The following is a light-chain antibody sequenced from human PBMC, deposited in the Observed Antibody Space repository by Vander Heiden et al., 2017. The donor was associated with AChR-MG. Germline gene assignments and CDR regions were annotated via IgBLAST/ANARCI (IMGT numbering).Light chain of an antibody. J-gene: IGKJ1*01. Sequence: EIVLSQSPRTPSLSPGERATLSCRASQSVSSSYLAWYQQKPGQAPRLLIYGASSRATGIPDRFSGSGSGTDFTLTISRLEPEDFAVYYCQQDGSSWTFGQGTKVEIK. CDR3: QQDGSSWT. CDR1: QSVSSSY. V-gene: IGKV3-20*01. CDR2: GAS.